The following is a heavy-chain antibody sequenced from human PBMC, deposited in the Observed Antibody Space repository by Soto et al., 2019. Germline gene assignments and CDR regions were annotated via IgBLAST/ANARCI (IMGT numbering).Heavy chain of an antibody. D-gene: IGHD2-21*01. CDR2: INTDGSTT. CDR1: GFTFSSNW. V-gene: IGHV3-74*01. J-gene: IGHJ4*02. Sequence: GSLRLSCAASGFTFSSNWMHWVRRVPGRGLVWVSRINTDGSTTNYVDSVEGRFTISRDNAKNTLYLQMNSLRVEDTAVYYCARDGEGFWGQGTLVTVSS. CDR3: ARDGEGF.